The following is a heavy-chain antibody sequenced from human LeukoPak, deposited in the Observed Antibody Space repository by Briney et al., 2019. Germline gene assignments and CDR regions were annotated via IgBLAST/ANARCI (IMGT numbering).Heavy chain of an antibody. D-gene: IGHD2-2*01. J-gene: IGHJ5*01. CDR3: AKEPREYCSSTSCPNWFDS. V-gene: IGHV3-23*01. CDR2: ISSSGGTT. CDR1: GFTFNNYA. Sequence: GGSLRLSCAASGFTFNNYAMSWVRPAPGKGLEWVSAISSSGGTTYYADSVKGRFTISRHNPENTLFLQMNSLRAEDTAVYYCAKEPREYCSSTSCPNWFDSWGQGTLVTVSS.